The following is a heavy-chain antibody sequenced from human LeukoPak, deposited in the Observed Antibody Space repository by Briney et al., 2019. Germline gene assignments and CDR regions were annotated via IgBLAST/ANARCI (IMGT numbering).Heavy chain of an antibody. CDR2: ISYDGSNK. Sequence: PGGSLRLSCAASGFTFSSYGMHWVRQAPGKGLEWVAVISYDGSNKYYADSVKGRFTISRDNAKNSLYLQMNSLRAEDTAVYYCASGYWDDYWGQGTLVTVSS. V-gene: IGHV3-30*03. CDR1: GFTFSSYG. CDR3: ASGYWDDY. J-gene: IGHJ4*02. D-gene: IGHD3-22*01.